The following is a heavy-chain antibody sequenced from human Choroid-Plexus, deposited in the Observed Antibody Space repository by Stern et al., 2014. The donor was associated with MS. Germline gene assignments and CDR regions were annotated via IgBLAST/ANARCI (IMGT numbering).Heavy chain of an antibody. J-gene: IGHJ6*02. D-gene: IGHD3-3*01. CDR3: ARDQRGITIFGVVTDYYYLGMDV. CDR1: GYIFTGYY. Sequence: QVQLVLSGAEVKKLGASVKVSCKTSGYIFTGYYIHWVRQAPGQGLQWMAWVNPNTGCTNYALKFQGRVTMSRDTSISTAYVELSSLSSDDTALYYCARDQRGITIFGVVTDYYYLGMDVWGQGTTVTVSS. V-gene: IGHV1-2*02. CDR2: VNPNTGCT.